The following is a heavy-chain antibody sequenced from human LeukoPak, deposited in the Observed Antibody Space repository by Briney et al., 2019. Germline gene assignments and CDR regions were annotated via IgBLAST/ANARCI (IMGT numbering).Heavy chain of an antibody. Sequence: SETLSLTCTVSGGSISSYYWSWIRQPAGKGLEWIGRIYTSGSTNYNPSLKSRVTMSVDTSKNQFSLKLSSVTAADTAVYYCARDWYSSGWPNWFDPWGQGTLVTVSS. CDR3: ARDWYSSGWPNWFDP. V-gene: IGHV4-4*07. D-gene: IGHD6-19*01. CDR2: IYTSGST. J-gene: IGHJ5*02. CDR1: GGSISSYY.